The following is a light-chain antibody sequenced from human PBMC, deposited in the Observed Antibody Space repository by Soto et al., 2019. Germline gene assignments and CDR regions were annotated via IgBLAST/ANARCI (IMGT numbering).Light chain of an antibody. Sequence: QSVLTQPASVSGSPGQSITISCTGTSSDVGGYNSVSWYQQHPGKAPKLMIYDVSNRPSGVSNRFSGSKSGNTASLTISGLQAEDEADYYCSSYTCSSTRVFGGGTKLTVL. J-gene: IGLJ2*01. CDR2: DVS. CDR1: SSDVGGYNS. CDR3: SSYTCSSTRV. V-gene: IGLV2-14*01.